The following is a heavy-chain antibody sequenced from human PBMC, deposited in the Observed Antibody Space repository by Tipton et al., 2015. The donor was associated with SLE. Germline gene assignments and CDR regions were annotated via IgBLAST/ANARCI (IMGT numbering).Heavy chain of an antibody. CDR1: GGSFSGYY. D-gene: IGHD4-17*01. Sequence: TLSLTCAVYGGSFSGYYWSWIRQPPGKGLEWIGEINHSGSTNYNPSLKSRVTISADTPKNQFSLKLSSVTAADTAVYYCARDRHGLGAFDIWGQGTMVTVSS. CDR3: ARDRHGLGAFDI. CDR2: INHSGST. J-gene: IGHJ3*02. V-gene: IGHV4-34*01.